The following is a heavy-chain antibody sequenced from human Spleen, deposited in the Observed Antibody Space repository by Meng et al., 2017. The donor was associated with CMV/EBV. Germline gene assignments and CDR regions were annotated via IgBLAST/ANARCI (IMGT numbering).Heavy chain of an antibody. D-gene: IGHD3-10*01. CDR3: ARDGWERIYWHFDL. Sequence: SGLTFSSFTIHWVRQAPGKGLEWVAVISYDGANKYYADSAKGRFTISRDNSKNTLYLRMNSLRAEDTAMYYCARDGWERIYWHFDLWGRGTLVTVSS. CDR1: GLTFSSFT. J-gene: IGHJ2*01. V-gene: IGHV3-30-3*01. CDR2: ISYDGANK.